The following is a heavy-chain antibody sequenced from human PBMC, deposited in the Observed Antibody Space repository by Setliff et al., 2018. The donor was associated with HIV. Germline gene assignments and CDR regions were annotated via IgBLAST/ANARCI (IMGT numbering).Heavy chain of an antibody. Sequence: WASVKVSCKASGYTFTGYYMHWVRQAPGQGLEWMGWINPNSGGTNYAQKFQGRVTMTRDTSISTAYMELSRLRSDDTAVYYCARGGTIFGVVVSNYYYMDVWGKGTTVTVSS. V-gene: IGHV1-2*02. CDR2: INPNSGGT. J-gene: IGHJ6*03. D-gene: IGHD3-3*01. CDR1: GYTFTGYY. CDR3: ARGGTIFGVVVSNYYYMDV.